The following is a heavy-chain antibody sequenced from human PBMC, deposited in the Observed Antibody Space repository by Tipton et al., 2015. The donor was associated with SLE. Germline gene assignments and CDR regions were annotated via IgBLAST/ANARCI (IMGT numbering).Heavy chain of an antibody. V-gene: IGHV4-4*07. D-gene: IGHD3-3*01. CDR2: VSSRVSP. Sequence: TLSLTCNVSGVSISSSYWSWIRQPAGKGLECIGHVSSRVSPTYHPSLKSRVTISVETSKNQFSLKLTSVTAADTAVYYCARGNYDFRGRTFDIWGQGTMVTVSS. J-gene: IGHJ3*02. CDR3: ARGNYDFRGRTFDI. CDR1: GVSISSSY.